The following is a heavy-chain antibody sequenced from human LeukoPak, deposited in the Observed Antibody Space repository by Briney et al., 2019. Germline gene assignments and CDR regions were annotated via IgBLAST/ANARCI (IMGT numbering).Heavy chain of an antibody. CDR2: VTGDGDTT. CDR1: GIIFSDYA. CDR3: AKVFSRSFDY. Sequence: GGSLRLSCAASGIIFSDYAMSWVRQAPGKGLEWVSSVTGDGDTTYYADSVKGRFTISRDNSKNTLSLQMSSLRAEDTALYYCAKVFSRSFDYWGQGTPVTVSS. V-gene: IGHV3-23*01. J-gene: IGHJ4*02. D-gene: IGHD2-2*01.